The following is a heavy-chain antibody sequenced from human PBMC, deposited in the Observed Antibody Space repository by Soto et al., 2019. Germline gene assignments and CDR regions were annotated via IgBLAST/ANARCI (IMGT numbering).Heavy chain of an antibody. D-gene: IGHD2-15*01. CDR1: GYTFTSYA. CDR3: ARDAYVVVVAATLYY. Sequence: ASVKVSCKASGYTFTSYAMHWVRQAPGQRLEWMGWINAGNGNTKYSQKFQGRVTITRDTSASTAYMELSSLRSEDTAVYYCARDAYVVVVAATLYYWGQGTLVTV. V-gene: IGHV1-3*01. CDR2: INAGNGNT. J-gene: IGHJ4*02.